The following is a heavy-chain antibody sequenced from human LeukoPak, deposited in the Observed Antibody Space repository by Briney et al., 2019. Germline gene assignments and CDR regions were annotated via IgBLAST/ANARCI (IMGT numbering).Heavy chain of an antibody. Sequence: GESLKISCKGSGYSFTSYWIGWVRQMPGKGLEWMGIIYTGDSGTRYSPSFQGQVTISADKSISTAYLQWSSLKASDTAMYYCARLSDYYGSGSYYSPPDYWGQGTLVTVSS. V-gene: IGHV5-51*01. CDR3: ARLSDYYGSGSYYSPPDY. CDR2: IYTGDSGT. D-gene: IGHD3-10*01. J-gene: IGHJ4*02. CDR1: GYSFTSYW.